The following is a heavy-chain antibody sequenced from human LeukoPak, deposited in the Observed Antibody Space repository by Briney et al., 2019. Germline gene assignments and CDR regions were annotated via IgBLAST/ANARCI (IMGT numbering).Heavy chain of an antibody. Sequence: GGSLRLSCAASGFTFSSYAMHWVRQAPGKGPEWVAVISYDGSNKYYADSVKGRFTISRDNSKNTLYLQMNSLRAEDTAVYYCARGSHLRGFDYWGQGTLVTVSS. CDR1: GFTFSSYA. CDR3: ARGSHLRGFDY. V-gene: IGHV3-30-3*01. D-gene: IGHD4-17*01. J-gene: IGHJ4*02. CDR2: ISYDGSNK.